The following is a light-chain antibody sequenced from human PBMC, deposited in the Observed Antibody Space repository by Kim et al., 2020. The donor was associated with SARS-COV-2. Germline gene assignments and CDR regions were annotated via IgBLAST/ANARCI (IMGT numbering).Light chain of an antibody. V-gene: IGLV3-21*04. CDR1: NIGGQS. CDR2: YDS. CDR3: QVWDSSTDRPV. J-gene: IGLJ3*02. Sequence: APGKTARITCGGQNIGGQSVHWYQLKPGQAPVLAIFYDSDRPAGIPDRFSGSNSENTATLTINRVEAGDEADYYCQVWDSSTDRPVFGGGTKVTVL.